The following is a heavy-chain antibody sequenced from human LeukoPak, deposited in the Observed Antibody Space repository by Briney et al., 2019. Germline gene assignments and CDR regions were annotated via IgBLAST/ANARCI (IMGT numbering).Heavy chain of an antibody. Sequence: KPSETLSLTCAVSGYSISSGYFWGWIRQPPGKGLEGIGSIYHSGSTDYVPSLKSRVTISLDTSKNQFSLKLSSVTAADTAVYYCARHRYFDSSGYYYDFDYWGQGTLVTVSS. CDR1: GYSISSGYF. D-gene: IGHD3-22*01. V-gene: IGHV4-38-2*01. J-gene: IGHJ4*02. CDR2: IYHSGST. CDR3: ARHRYFDSSGYYYDFDY.